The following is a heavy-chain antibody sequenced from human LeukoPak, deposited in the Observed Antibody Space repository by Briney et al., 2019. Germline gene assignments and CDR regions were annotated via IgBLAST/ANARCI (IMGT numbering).Heavy chain of an antibody. CDR2: IASDGNDK. CDR3: AKDGAKPAAGYYFDY. D-gene: IGHD6-13*01. V-gene: IGHV3-30*18. Sequence: PGGSLGLSCAASGFTFSSYGMHWVRQAPGKGLEWVAVIASDGNDKHLADSVKGRFTISRDNSRNTLYLQMNSLRTEDTAVYYCAKDGAKPAAGYYFDYWGQGTLVTVSS. CDR1: GFTFSSYG. J-gene: IGHJ4*02.